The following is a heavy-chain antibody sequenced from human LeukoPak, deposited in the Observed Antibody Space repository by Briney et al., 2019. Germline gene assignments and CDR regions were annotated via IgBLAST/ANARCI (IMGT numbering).Heavy chain of an antibody. CDR1: GFTFDDYA. J-gene: IGHJ4*02. V-gene: IGHV3-9*01. CDR3: AREGGGVEYSSSWYGLDY. CDR2: ISWNSDNI. Sequence: GGSLRLSCAASGFTFDDYAMHWVRQAPGKGLEWVSGISWNSDNIDYADSVKGRFTISRDNAKNSLYLQMNSLRAEDTALYYCAREGGGVEYSSSWYGLDYWGQGTLVTVSS. D-gene: IGHD6-13*01.